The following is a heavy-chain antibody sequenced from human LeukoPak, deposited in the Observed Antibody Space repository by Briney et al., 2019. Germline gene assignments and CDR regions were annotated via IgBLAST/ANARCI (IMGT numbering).Heavy chain of an antibody. CDR1: GGPISSYY. CDR2: IYYSGST. CDR3: ARHVDSSGWYRSYFDY. V-gene: IGHV4-59*01. D-gene: IGHD6-19*01. Sequence: PSETLSLTCTVSGGPISSYYWSWIRQPPGKGLEWIGYIYYSGSTNYNPSLKSRVTISVDTSKNQFSLKLSSVTAADTAVYYCARHVDSSGWYRSYFDYWGQGTLVTVSS. J-gene: IGHJ4*02.